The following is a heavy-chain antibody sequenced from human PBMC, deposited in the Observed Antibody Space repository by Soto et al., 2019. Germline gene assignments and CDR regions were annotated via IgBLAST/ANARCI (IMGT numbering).Heavy chain of an antibody. CDR2: IYYSGST. V-gene: IGHV4-31*03. J-gene: IGHJ4*02. CDR1: GGSISSGGYY. Sequence: QVQLQESGPGLVKPSQTLSLTCTVSGGSISSGGYYWSWIRQHPGKGLEWIGYIYYSGSTYYNPSRKRRVTISVDTSKNQFSLKLSSVTAADTAVYYCAAMVRGVITIFDYWGQGTLVTVSS. CDR3: AAMVRGVITIFDY. D-gene: IGHD3-10*01.